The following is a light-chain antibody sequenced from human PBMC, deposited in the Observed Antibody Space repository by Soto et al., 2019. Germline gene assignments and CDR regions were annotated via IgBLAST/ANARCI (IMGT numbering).Light chain of an antibody. V-gene: IGLV1-44*01. CDR1: SSNIGSNT. Sequence: QSALTQPPSASGTPGQRVTISYSGSSSNIGSNTVNWYRQLPGTAPKLLIYSNNQRPSGVPDRFSGSKSGTSASLAISGLQSDDEADYYCAAWGDSLNGYVFGTGTKVTVL. CDR2: SNN. CDR3: AAWGDSLNGYV. J-gene: IGLJ1*01.